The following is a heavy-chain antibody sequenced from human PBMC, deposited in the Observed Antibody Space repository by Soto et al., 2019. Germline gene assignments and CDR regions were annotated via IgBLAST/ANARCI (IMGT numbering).Heavy chain of an antibody. Sequence: SVKVSCKASGGTFSSYAISWVRQAPGQGLEWMGGIIPIFGTANYAQKFQGRVTITADESTSTAYMELSSLRSEDTAVYYCAREGTLREAGYGMDVWGQGTTVTVSS. J-gene: IGHJ6*02. CDR2: IIPIFGTA. CDR3: AREGTLREAGYGMDV. D-gene: IGHD1-1*01. V-gene: IGHV1-69*13. CDR1: GGTFSSYA.